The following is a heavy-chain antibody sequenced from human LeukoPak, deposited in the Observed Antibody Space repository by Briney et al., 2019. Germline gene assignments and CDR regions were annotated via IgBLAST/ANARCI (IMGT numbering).Heavy chain of an antibody. Sequence: GASVKVSCKASGGTFSSYAISWVRQAPGQGLEWMGGIIPIFGTANYAQKFQGRVTITADESTSTAYMELSSLGSEDTAVYYCARPNYYYYGMDVWGQGTTVTVSS. CDR1: GGTFSSYA. CDR2: IIPIFGTA. CDR3: ARPNYYYYGMDV. J-gene: IGHJ6*02. V-gene: IGHV1-69*13.